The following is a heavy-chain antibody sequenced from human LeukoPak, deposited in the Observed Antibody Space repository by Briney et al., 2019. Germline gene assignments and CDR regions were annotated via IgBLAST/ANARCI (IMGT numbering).Heavy chain of an antibody. CDR3: AQRGTVTTCLDY. CDR2: ISGSGGST. D-gene: IGHD4-17*01. V-gene: IGHV3-23*01. Sequence: GGSLRLSCAASGFTFSSYAKSWVRQAPGKGLEWVSAISGSGGSTYYADSVKGRFTISRDNSKNTLYLQMNSLRAEDTAVYYCAQRGTVTTCLDYWGQGTLVTVSS. CDR1: GFTFSSYA. J-gene: IGHJ4*02.